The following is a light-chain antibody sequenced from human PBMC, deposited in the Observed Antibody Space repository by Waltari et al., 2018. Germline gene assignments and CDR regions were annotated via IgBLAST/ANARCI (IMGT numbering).Light chain of an antibody. J-gene: IGLJ2*01. Sequence: SYVLTQPPSVSVAPGRTARLTCGGNNIGSKRGHSYQQKPGQAPVVVVHDDSDRPAGIPERFSGSNSGNTATLTISRVEDGDEADYYCQVWDSYSDQSVVFGGGTKLTVL. CDR1: NIGSKR. CDR2: DDS. CDR3: QVWDSYSDQSVV. V-gene: IGLV3-21*03.